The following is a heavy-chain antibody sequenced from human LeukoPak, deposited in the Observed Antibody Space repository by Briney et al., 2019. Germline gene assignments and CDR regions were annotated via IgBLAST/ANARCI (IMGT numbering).Heavy chain of an antibody. D-gene: IGHD5-18*01. Sequence: PGGSLRLSCAASGFTFSTYAMSWVRQAPGKGLEWVSVIYSGGSTYYADAVKGRFTISRDNSKNTLYLQMNSLRAEDTAVYYCARDAGCSYGFGLDYWGQGTLVTVSS. CDR3: ARDAGCSYGFGLDY. J-gene: IGHJ4*02. V-gene: IGHV3-53*01. CDR2: IYSGGST. CDR1: GFTFSTYA.